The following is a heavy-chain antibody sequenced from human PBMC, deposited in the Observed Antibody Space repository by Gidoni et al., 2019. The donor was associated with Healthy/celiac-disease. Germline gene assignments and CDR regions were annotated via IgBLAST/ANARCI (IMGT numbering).Heavy chain of an antibody. CDR1: GSSFSSYV. CDR3: ARDRNDILTGYGQIDP. CDR2: IWYDGSNK. Sequence: QVQLVEPGGGVVQPGRPLRLSCAAPGSSFSSYVMHWVRQAPGKGLGWVAVIWYDGSNKSYVDSVKGRFTISRDNSKNKLYMQMNSLRVEDTAVYYCARDRNDILTGYGQIDPWGQGTLVTVSS. D-gene: IGHD3-9*01. V-gene: IGHV3-33*01. J-gene: IGHJ5*02.